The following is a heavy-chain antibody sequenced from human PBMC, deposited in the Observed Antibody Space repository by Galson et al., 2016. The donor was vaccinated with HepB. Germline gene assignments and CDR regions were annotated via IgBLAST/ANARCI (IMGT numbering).Heavy chain of an antibody. CDR1: GFTFSTYW. V-gene: IGHV3-7*03. D-gene: IGHD3-9*01. J-gene: IGHJ4*02. CDR3: ARDMHYAILTGHAADY. CDR2: MNQDGSES. Sequence: SLRLSCAASGFTFSTYWMNWVRQAPGKGLEWVANMNQDGSESRYVDSVKGRFTISRDNSKSSLYLHMGSLRAEDSAVYYCARDMHYAILTGHAADYWGLGTLVTVSS.